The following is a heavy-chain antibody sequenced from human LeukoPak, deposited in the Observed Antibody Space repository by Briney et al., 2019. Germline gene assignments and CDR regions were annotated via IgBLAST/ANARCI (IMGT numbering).Heavy chain of an antibody. V-gene: IGHV3-23*01. Sequence: HPGGSLRLSCAASGFTFSSYAMSWVRQAPGKGLEWVSAISGSGGSTYYAGSVKGRFTISRDNSKNTLYLQMNSQRAEDTAEYYCAKDRNDYTDYWGQGTLVTVSS. J-gene: IGHJ4*02. D-gene: IGHD1-14*01. CDR2: ISGSGGST. CDR3: AKDRNDYTDY. CDR1: GFTFSSYA.